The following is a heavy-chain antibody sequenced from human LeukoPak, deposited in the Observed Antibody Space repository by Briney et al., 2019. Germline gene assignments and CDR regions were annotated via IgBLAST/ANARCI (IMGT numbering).Heavy chain of an antibody. D-gene: IGHD4-11*01. CDR3: AKGGGDYSKGIDY. CDR1: GFTFSSYA. V-gene: IGHV3-23*01. J-gene: IGHJ4*02. Sequence: PGGSLRLSCAASGFTFSSYAMSWVRQAPGKGLEWVSAISGSGGSTYYADSVKGRFTISGDNSKNTLYLQMNSLRAEDTAVYYCAKGGGDYSKGIDYWGQGTLVTVSS. CDR2: ISGSGGST.